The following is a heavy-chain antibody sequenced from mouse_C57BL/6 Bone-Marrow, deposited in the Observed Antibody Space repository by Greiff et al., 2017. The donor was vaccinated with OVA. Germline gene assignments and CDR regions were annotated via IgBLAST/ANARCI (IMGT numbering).Heavy chain of an antibody. D-gene: IGHD3-2*02. Sequence: VQLQQSGPELVKPGASVKLSCKASGYTFTSYDINWVKQRPGQGLEWIGWIYPRDGSTKYNEKFKGKATLTVDTSSSTAYMELHSLTSEDSAVYFCAREDRQLRLRFAYWGQGTLVTVSA. J-gene: IGHJ3*01. V-gene: IGHV1-85*01. CDR1: GYTFTSYD. CDR2: IYPRDGST. CDR3: AREDRQLRLRFAY.